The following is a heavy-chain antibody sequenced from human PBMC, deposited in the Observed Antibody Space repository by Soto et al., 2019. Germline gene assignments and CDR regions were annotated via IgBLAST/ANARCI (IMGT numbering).Heavy chain of an antibody. D-gene: IGHD2-2*01. CDR3: ASESRGTTSGNY. CDR2: IIPILGSA. CDR1: GGTFSTYT. V-gene: IGHV1-69*08. J-gene: IGHJ4*02. Sequence: QVQLVQSGAEVKKPGSSVKVSCKASGGTFSTYTISWVRQAPGQGLEWMGRIIPILGSAKYAQKFQGRVTSTAAKSASTAYMERSSLRSEDTAVYYCASESRGTTSGNYWGQGTLVTVSS.